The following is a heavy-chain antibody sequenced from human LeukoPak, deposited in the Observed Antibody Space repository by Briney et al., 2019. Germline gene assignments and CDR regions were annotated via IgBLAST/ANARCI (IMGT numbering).Heavy chain of an antibody. D-gene: IGHD3-10*02. CDR2: ISTDGSKI. CDR1: GFAPGTYW. V-gene: IGHV3-74*01. Sequence: GGSLRLSCAASGFAPGTYWMHWVRQAPGKGLVWVARISTDGSKISYADSVKGRFNISRDHAKNTVYLQMNSLRVDDTAVYYCARVLLYVWGVYYFDVWGQGSLVYVSS. CDR3: ARVLLYVWGVYYFDV. J-gene: IGHJ4*02.